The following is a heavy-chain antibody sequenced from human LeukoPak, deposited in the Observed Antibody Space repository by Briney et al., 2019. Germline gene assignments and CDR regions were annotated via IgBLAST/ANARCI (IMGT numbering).Heavy chain of an antibody. CDR3: ARSIAEAEPASDS. V-gene: IGHV1-2*02. Sequence: GASVKVSCKASGYTFSAYYMHWVRQAPGQGLGWMGWINPNSGGTKYAQKFQGRVTLTRDTSISTAYMELSRLRSDDTAVCYRARSIAEAEPASDSWGQGTLVTVSS. D-gene: IGHD6-13*01. J-gene: IGHJ4*02. CDR2: INPNSGGT. CDR1: GYTFSAYY.